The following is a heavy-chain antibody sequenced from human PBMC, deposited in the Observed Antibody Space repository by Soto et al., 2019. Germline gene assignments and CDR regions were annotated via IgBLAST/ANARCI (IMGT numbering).Heavy chain of an antibody. D-gene: IGHD6-13*01. J-gene: IGHJ4*02. Sequence: GGSLRLSCAASGFTFSSYGMHWVRQAPGKGLEWVAVIWYDGSNKYYADSVKGRFTISRDNSKNTLYLQMNSLRAEDTAVYYCARSIAAAGLDYWGQGTLVTVSS. CDR1: GFTFSSYG. V-gene: IGHV3-33*01. CDR2: IWYDGSNK. CDR3: ARSIAAAGLDY.